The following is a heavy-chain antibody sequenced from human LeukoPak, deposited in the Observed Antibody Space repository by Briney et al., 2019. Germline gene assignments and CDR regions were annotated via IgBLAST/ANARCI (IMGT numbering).Heavy chain of an antibody. CDR1: GHTFTSYT. V-gene: IGHV1-3*04. Sequence: ASVKVSCKASGHTFTSYTIHWVRQAPGQRLEWMGWINTGNGNTKYSQKFQGRVTITRNTSANTAYMEVSSLRSEDTAVYYCARQGGGPYSGSPFDYWGQGTLVTVSS. CDR2: INTGNGNT. D-gene: IGHD1-26*01. CDR3: ARQGGGPYSGSPFDY. J-gene: IGHJ4*02.